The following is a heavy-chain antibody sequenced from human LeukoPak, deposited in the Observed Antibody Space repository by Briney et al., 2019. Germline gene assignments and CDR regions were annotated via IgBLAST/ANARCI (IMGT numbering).Heavy chain of an antibody. CDR3: TRGPPPIAVAGGGSEYYFDY. CDR1: GFTFSSYW. V-gene: IGHV3-74*01. Sequence: PWGSLRLSCAASGFTFSSYWMHWVRQAPGKGLVWVSRINSDGSSTSYADSVKGRFTISRDNAKNTLYLQMNSPRAEDTAVYYCTRGPPPIAVAGGGSEYYFDYWGQGTLVTVSS. CDR2: INSDGSST. D-gene: IGHD6-19*01. J-gene: IGHJ4*02.